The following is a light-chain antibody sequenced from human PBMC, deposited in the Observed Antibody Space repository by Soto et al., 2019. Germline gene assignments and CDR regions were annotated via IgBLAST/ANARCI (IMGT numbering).Light chain of an antibody. CDR2: DAS. V-gene: IGKV3-11*01. CDR1: QTVSSY. J-gene: IGKJ4*01. Sequence: EIVLTQSPATLSLSPGERATLSCRASQTVSSYLLWYQQKPGQAPRLLIYDASNRASGTPARFSGSGSETDFTITISSLQAEDVAVYYCQQYFSTPPLTFGGGTKVEIK. CDR3: QQYFSTPPLT.